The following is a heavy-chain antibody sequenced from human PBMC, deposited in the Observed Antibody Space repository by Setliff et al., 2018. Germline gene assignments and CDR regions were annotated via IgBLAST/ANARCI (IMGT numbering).Heavy chain of an antibody. J-gene: IGHJ5*02. CDR1: GFTFSGYY. D-gene: IGHD3-3*01. V-gene: IGHV3-11*04. CDR2: ITNSGGTI. CDR3: ARDVFDFRTGQAGP. Sequence: GGSLRLSCAASGFTFSGYYMSWIRQAPGKGLEWVSYITNSGGTIYYADSVKGRFTISRDNAKNSLFLQMNSLRAEDTALYYCARDVFDFRTGQAGPWGQGTLVTVSS.